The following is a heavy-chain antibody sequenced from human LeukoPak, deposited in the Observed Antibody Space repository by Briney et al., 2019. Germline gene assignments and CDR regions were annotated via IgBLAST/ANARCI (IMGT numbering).Heavy chain of an antibody. D-gene: IGHD3-10*01. J-gene: IGHJ5*02. V-gene: IGHV4-4*02. CDR1: GGSISNNNW. Sequence: TSETLSLTCAVSGGSISNNNWWSWVRQSPEKGLEWIGEIYHSGSTNYNPSLKSRLIISVDTSKNQFSLKLSSVTAADTAIYYCARGGYYGSGNDFRFDPWGQGTLVTVSS. CDR3: ARGGYYGSGNDFRFDP. CDR2: IYHSGST.